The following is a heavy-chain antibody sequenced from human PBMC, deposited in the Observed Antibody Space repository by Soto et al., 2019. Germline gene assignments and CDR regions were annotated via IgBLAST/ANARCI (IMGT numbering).Heavy chain of an antibody. CDR1: GGTFSSYA. D-gene: IGHD2-2*02. J-gene: IGHJ5*02. CDR2: IIPIFGTA. Sequence: SVKVSCKASGGTFSSYAISWLRQTPGQGLEWMGGIIPIFGTANYAQKFQGRVTITADESTSTAYMELSSLRSEDTAVYYCAREQDIVVVPAAIGSFWFDPWGQGTLVTVSS. CDR3: AREQDIVVVPAAIGSFWFDP. V-gene: IGHV1-69*01.